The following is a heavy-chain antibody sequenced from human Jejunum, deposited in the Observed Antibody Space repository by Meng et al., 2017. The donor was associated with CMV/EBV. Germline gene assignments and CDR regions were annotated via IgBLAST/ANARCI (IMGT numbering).Heavy chain of an antibody. Sequence: LRRSCEASGFTVRSYGMHWVRQAPGKGLEWVAFMQSDGSKKHYADSVKGRFTISRDNSKNTLYLQMNSLRADDTAVYYCARLSDSWGQGTLVTVSS. V-gene: IGHV3-33*01. J-gene: IGHJ4*02. CDR1: GFTVRSYG. CDR3: ARLSDS. CDR2: MQSDGSKK.